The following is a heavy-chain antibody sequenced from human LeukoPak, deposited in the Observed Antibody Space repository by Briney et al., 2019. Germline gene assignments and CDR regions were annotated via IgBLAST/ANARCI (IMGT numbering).Heavy chain of an antibody. CDR3: ATDSRLAPGQDYYYGMDV. J-gene: IGHJ6*02. CDR1: GYTLTELS. CDR2: FDPEDGET. V-gene: IGHV1-24*01. D-gene: IGHD6-19*01. Sequence: ASVKVSCKVSGYTLTELSMHWVRQAPGKGLEWMGGFDPEDGETIYAQKFQGRVTMTEDTSTDTAYMELSSLRSEDTAVYYCATDSRLAPGQDYYYGMDVWGQGTTVTVSS.